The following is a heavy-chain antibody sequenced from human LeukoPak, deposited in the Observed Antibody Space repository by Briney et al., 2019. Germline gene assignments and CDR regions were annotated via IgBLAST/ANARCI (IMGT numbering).Heavy chain of an antibody. CDR1: GYSFTSYW. J-gene: IGHJ5*02. Sequence: GESLKISCKGSGYSFTSYWIGWVRQMPGKGLEWMGRIDPSDSYTNYSPSFQGHVTISADKSISTAYLQWSSLKASDTAMYYCARHPAWGYDYVWGSYRPNWFDPWGQGTLVTVSS. D-gene: IGHD3-16*02. CDR3: ARHPAWGYDYVWGSYRPNWFDP. CDR2: IDPSDSYT. V-gene: IGHV5-10-1*01.